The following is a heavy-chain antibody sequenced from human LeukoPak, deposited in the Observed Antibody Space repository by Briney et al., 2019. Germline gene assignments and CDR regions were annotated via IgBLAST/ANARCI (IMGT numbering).Heavy chain of an antibody. J-gene: IGHJ4*02. V-gene: IGHV4-61*02. CDR3: VGGGPYYFDY. Sequence: RSSETLSLTCTVSGGSISSGSYYWSWIRQPAGKGLEWIGRIYTSGSTNYNPSLKSRVTISVDTSKNQFSLKLSSVTAADTAVYYCVGGGPYYFDYWGQGTLVTVSS. CDR1: GGSISSGSYY. CDR2: IYTSGST. D-gene: IGHD2-15*01.